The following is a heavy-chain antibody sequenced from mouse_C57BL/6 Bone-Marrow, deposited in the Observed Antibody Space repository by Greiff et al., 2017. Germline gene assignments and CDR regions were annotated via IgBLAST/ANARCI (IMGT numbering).Heavy chain of an antibody. CDR3: ARYWDGGDY. Sequence: QVQLQQPGAELVKPGASVKLTCKASGYTFTSYWMQWVKQRPGQGLEWIGEIDPSDSYTNYNHKFKGKATLTVDKSSSTAYMQRSSLTSEDSAVYYCARYWDGGDYWGQGTTLTVSS. D-gene: IGHD4-1*01. J-gene: IGHJ2*01. CDR2: IDPSDSYT. CDR1: GYTFTSYW. V-gene: IGHV1-50*01.